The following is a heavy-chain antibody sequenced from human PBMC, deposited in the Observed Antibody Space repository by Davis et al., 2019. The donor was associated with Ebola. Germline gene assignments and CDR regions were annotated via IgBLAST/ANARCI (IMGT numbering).Heavy chain of an antibody. J-gene: IGHJ6*02. CDR3: ASEGYCSGGSCPLSYGMDV. CDR2: ISSSSSTI. V-gene: IGHV3-48*02. CDR1: GFTFSSYS. D-gene: IGHD2-15*01. Sequence: GESLKISCAASGFTFSSYSMNCVRQAPGKGLEWVSYISSSSSTIYYADSVKGRFTISRDNAKNSLYLQMNSLRDEDTAVYYCASEGYCSGGSCPLSYGMDVWGQGTTVTVSS.